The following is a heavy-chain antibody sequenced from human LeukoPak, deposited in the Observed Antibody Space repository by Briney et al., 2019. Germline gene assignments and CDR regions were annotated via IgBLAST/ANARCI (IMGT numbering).Heavy chain of an antibody. J-gene: IGHJ5*02. CDR2: IYTSGST. D-gene: IGHD3-10*01. V-gene: IGHV4-61*02. CDR1: GGSISSGSYY. CDR3: ARGLVVRWDTADWFDP. Sequence: SETLSLTCTVSGGSISSGSYYWSWIRQPAGKGREWIGRIYTSGSTNYNPSLKSRVTISVDTSKNQFSLKLSSVTAADTAVYYCARGLVVRWDTADWFDPWGQGTLVTVSS.